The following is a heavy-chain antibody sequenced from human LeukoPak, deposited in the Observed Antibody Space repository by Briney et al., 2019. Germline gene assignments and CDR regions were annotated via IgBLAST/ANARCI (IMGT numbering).Heavy chain of an antibody. CDR2: IYHSGST. CDR3: ARGEVGAGLNYYYMDV. D-gene: IGHD1-26*01. V-gene: IGHV4-38-2*02. Sequence: MSSETLSLTCTVSGYSISSGYYWGWIRPPPGKGLEWIGSIYHSGSTYYNPSLKSRVTISVDTSKNQFSLKLSSVTAADTAVYYCARGEVGAGLNYYYMDVWGKGTTVTVSS. J-gene: IGHJ6*03. CDR1: GYSISSGYY.